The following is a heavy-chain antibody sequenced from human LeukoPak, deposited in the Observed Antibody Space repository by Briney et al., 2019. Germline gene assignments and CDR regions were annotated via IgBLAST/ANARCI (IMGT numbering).Heavy chain of an antibody. CDR3: ARIRDGYNDAYDI. CDR1: GDTFTNYY. CDR2: INPGGDNT. J-gene: IGHJ3*02. V-gene: IGHV1-46*01. D-gene: IGHD5-24*01. Sequence: GGAVKVSCKASGDTFTNYYIHWVRQAPGQGLGWRGLINPGGDNTNYAQNFQGRVTMTRDTSASTVYMELSSLRSEDTAIYYCARIRDGYNDAYDIWGQGTVVTVPS.